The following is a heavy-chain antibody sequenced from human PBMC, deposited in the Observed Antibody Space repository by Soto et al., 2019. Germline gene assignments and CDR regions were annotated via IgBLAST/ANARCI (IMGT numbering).Heavy chain of an antibody. CDR3: AREARSEYGMDV. J-gene: IGHJ6*02. CDR1: GYTFTSYD. V-gene: IGHV1-8*01. Sequence: ASVKVSCKASGYTFTSYDINWVRQATGQGLEWMGWMNPNSGNTGYAQKFQGRVTMTRNTSISTAYMELSSLRSEDTAVYYCAREARSEYGMDVWGQGTTVTVSS. CDR2: MNPNSGNT.